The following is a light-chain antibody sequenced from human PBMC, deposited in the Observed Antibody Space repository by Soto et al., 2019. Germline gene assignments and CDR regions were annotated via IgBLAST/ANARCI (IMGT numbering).Light chain of an antibody. V-gene: IGLV1-47*01. Sequence: QSVLTQPPSASGTPGQGVTISCSGSTSNIGSNYVYWYQQLPGTAPKLLIYRNNQRPSGVPDRFSGSKSGTSASLAISGLRSDDEADYYCCSYAASNTFRVFGGGTKLTVL. CDR3: CSYAASNTFRV. CDR1: TSNIGSNY. J-gene: IGLJ3*02. CDR2: RNN.